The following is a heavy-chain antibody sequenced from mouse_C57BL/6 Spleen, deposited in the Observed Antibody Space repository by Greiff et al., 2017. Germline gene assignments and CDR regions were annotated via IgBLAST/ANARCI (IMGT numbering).Heavy chain of an antibody. CDR3: ARGATVVADWYFDV. CDR2: IYPGSGST. CDR1: GYTFTSYW. J-gene: IGHJ1*03. Sequence: QVQLQQPGAELVKPGASVKMSCKASGYTFTSYWITWVKQRPGQGLEWIGDIYPGSGSTNYNEKFKSKATLTVDTSSHTAYMQLSSLTSEDSAVYYDARGATVVADWYFDVWGTGTTVTVSS. V-gene: IGHV1-55*01. D-gene: IGHD1-1*01.